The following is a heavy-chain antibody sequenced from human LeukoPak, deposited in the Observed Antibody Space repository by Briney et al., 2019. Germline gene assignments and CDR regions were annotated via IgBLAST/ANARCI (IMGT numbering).Heavy chain of an antibody. CDR3: ARYIWGSYPTFEDY. CDR2: ISYSGST. D-gene: IGHD3-16*02. CDR1: GGAISSYY. Sequence: SETLSLTCTVSGGAISSYYWSWIRQPPGKGLEWIGYISYSGSTNYNPSLKSRVTISVDTSKNQFSLKLSSVTAADTAVYYCARYIWGSYPTFEDYWGQGTLVTVSS. V-gene: IGHV4-59*01. J-gene: IGHJ4*02.